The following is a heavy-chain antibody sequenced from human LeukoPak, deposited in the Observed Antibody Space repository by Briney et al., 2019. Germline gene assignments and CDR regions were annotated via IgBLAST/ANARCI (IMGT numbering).Heavy chain of an antibody. Sequence: GASVKVSCKASGYTFTNNYMHWVRQAPGQGLEWMGIINPSDGGTNYAQKFQGRVTLTRDMSTSTVYMELSSLRSEDTAVYYCARDRGITVFRVVMDVWGKGSTVTVSS. CDR3: ARDRGITVFRVVMDV. J-gene: IGHJ6*04. CDR2: INPSDGGT. V-gene: IGHV1-46*01. CDR1: GYTFTNNY. D-gene: IGHD3-3*01.